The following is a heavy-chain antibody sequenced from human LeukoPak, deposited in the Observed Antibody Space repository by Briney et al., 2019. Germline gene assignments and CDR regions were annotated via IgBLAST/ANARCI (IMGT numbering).Heavy chain of an antibody. D-gene: IGHD2-21*01. V-gene: IGHV1-2*02. CDR3: ASPRGGDGNFYGMDV. CDR2: INPNSGGT. J-gene: IGHJ6*02. CDR1: GYTFTGYY. Sequence: ASVTVSCTASGYTFTGYYMHWVRQAPGQGLEWMGWINPNSGGTNYAQKFQGRVTMTRDTSISTAYMELSRLRSDDTAVYYCASPRGGDGNFYGMDVWGQGTTVTVSS.